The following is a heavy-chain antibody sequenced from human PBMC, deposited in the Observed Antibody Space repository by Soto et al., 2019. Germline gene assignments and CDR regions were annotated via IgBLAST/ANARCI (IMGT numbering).Heavy chain of an antibody. J-gene: IGHJ4*02. D-gene: IGHD3-10*01. CDR3: ARRDRVTMVRGVIVEGGLFDY. Sequence: PGESLKISCKGSGYSFTSYWIGWVRQMPGKGLEWMGIIYPGDSDTRYSPSLQGQVTISADKSISTAYLQWSSLKASDTAMYYCARRDRVTMVRGVIVEGGLFDYWGQGTLVTVSS. V-gene: IGHV5-51*01. CDR2: IYPGDSDT. CDR1: GYSFTSYW.